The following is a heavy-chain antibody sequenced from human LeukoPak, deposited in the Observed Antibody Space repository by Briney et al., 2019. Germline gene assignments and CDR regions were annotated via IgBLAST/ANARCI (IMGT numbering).Heavy chain of an antibody. Sequence: GASVKVSCKASGGTFSSYAISWVRQAPGQGLEWMGGIIPIFGTANYAQKFQGRVTITTDESTSTAYMELSSLRSEDTAVYYCARSHTIFGVVFFDYWGQGTLVTVCS. D-gene: IGHD3-3*01. CDR2: IIPIFGTA. CDR1: GGTFSSYA. J-gene: IGHJ4*02. V-gene: IGHV1-69*05. CDR3: ARSHTIFGVVFFDY.